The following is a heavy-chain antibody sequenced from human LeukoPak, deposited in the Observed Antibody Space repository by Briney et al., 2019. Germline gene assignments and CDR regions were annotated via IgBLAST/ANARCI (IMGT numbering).Heavy chain of an antibody. V-gene: IGHV3-23*01. CDR3: AKNSPYDFWSGPTFDI. J-gene: IGHJ3*02. D-gene: IGHD3-3*01. CDR1: GFTFSSYA. CDR2: ISGSGGST. Sequence: GSLRLSCAASGFTFSSYAMSWVRQAPGKGLEWVSAISGSGGSTYYADSVKGRFTISRDNSKNTLYLQMNSLRAEDTAVYYCAKNSPYDFWSGPTFDIWGQGTMVTVSS.